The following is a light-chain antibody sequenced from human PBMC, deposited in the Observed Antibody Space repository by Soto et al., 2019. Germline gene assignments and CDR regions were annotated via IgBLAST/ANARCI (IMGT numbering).Light chain of an antibody. CDR1: QSVYSNY. CDR3: RQYGRSAPWK. V-gene: IGKV3-20*01. CDR2: GTS. J-gene: IGKJ1*01. Sequence: EMVLTQSPGTLSMSPGERATLSCRASQSVYSNYLAWFKQKPGQAPRVLMYGTSHTATGIPDRFSASGSGTDFALTLSRPGRECFVVYCWRQYGRSAPWKWGQGTKGEIK.